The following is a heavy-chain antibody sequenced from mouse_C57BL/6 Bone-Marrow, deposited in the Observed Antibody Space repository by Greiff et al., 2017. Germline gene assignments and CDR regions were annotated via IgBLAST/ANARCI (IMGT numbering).Heavy chain of an antibody. V-gene: IGHV5-6*02. CDR1: GFTFSSYG. CDR3: ARHDGSSSFDY. D-gene: IGHD1-1*01. CDR2: ISSGGSYT. Sequence: EVMLVESGGDLVKPGGSLKLSCAASGFTFSSYGMSWVRQTPDKRLEWVATISSGGSYTYYPDSVKGRFTISRDNAKNTLYLQMSSLKSEDTAMYYCARHDGSSSFDYWGQVTTLTVSS. J-gene: IGHJ2*01.